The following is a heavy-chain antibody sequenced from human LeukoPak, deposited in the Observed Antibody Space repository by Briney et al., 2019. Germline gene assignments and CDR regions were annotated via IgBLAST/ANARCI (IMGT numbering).Heavy chain of an antibody. D-gene: IGHD5-24*01. CDR1: GGSISNYY. J-gene: IGHJ3*02. CDR3: ARWLQLGVAFDI. Sequence: PSETLSLTCTVSGGSISNYYWSWIRQSAGKGLEWIGRIYSTGSTNYNPSLKSRVTMSVDTSKNQFSLKLNSVTAADTAVYYCARWLQLGVAFDIWGQGTMVTVSS. V-gene: IGHV4-4*07. CDR2: IYSTGST.